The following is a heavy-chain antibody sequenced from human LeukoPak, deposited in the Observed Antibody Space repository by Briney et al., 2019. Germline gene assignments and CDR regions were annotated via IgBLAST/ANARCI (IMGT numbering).Heavy chain of an antibody. CDR3: ARGPGIFGVVPDYFDY. Sequence: SETLSLTCTVSGGSISSYYWSWIRQPPGKGLEWIGCIYYSGSTNYNPSLRSRVTISVDTSKNQFSLKLSSVTAADTAVYYCARGPGIFGVVPDYFDYWGQGTLVTVSS. J-gene: IGHJ4*02. D-gene: IGHD3-3*02. V-gene: IGHV4-59*01. CDR2: IYYSGST. CDR1: GGSISSYY.